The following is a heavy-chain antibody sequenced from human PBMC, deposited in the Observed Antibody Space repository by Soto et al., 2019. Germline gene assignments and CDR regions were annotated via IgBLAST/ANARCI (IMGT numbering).Heavy chain of an antibody. CDR2: IYYSGST. J-gene: IGHJ4*02. CDR3: ARDNYFDY. Sequence: SETLSLTCTVSGGSISSYYWSWIRQPPGKGLEWIGYIYYSGSTNYNPSLKSRVTISVDTSKNQFSLKLSSVTAADTAVYYCARDNYFDYWGQGTLVTVSS. CDR1: GGSISSYY. V-gene: IGHV4-59*01.